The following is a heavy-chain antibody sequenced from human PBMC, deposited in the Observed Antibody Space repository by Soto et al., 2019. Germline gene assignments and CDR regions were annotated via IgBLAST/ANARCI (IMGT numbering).Heavy chain of an antibody. J-gene: IGHJ4*02. D-gene: IGHD6-13*01. CDR3: ARDRVAAAGTFDY. CDR1: GFTFSSYA. CDR2: ISYDGSNK. Sequence: QVQLVESGGGVVQPGRSLRLSCAASGFTFSSYAMHWVRQAPGKGLEWVAVISYDGSNKYYADSVKGRFTISRDNSKNTLYLQMNSLKAEDTAVYYCARDRVAAAGTFDYWGKVTLFTVSS. V-gene: IGHV3-30-3*01.